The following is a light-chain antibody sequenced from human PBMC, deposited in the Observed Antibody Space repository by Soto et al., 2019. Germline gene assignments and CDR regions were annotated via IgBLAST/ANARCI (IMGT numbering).Light chain of an antibody. CDR3: QQYNTYWT. V-gene: IGKV1-5*01. CDR1: QSISLW. Sequence: DIQMTQSPSTLSASIGDRVTITCRASQSISLWLAWYQQKPGKAPRLLIYDASNLETGVPSRFSGSGSGTEFTLTISSLQPDDFATYYCQQYNTYWTFGQGAKVDIK. J-gene: IGKJ1*01. CDR2: DAS.